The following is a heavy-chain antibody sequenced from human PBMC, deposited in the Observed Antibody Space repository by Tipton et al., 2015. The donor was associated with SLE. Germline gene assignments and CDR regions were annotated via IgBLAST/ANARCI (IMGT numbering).Heavy chain of an antibody. V-gene: IGHV3-30*04. CDR1: GFTFSIYS. CDR2: ISYDGSNK. CDR3: ASALLDYFDY. D-gene: IGHD2-15*01. J-gene: IGHJ4*02. Sequence: SLRLSCAASGFTFSIYSMHWVRQAPGKGLEWVAVISYDGSNKNYADSVKGRFTISRDNSKNTLYLQMNSLRAEDTAVYYCASALLDYFDYWGQGTLVTVSS.